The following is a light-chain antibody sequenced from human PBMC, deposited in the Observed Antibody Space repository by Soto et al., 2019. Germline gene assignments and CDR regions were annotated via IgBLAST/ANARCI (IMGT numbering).Light chain of an antibody. J-gene: IGLJ2*01. CDR2: AVS. CDR3: CSYTSLSTVV. CDR1: SSDVGGYNH. V-gene: IGLV2-14*01. Sequence: QSVLTQPASVSGSPGQSSTISCTGTSSDVGGYNHVSWYQHSPGKAPKLILFAVSDRPSGVSHRFSGSKSGNTASLTISGLHAEDEADYYCCSYTSLSTVVFGGRTKLTVL.